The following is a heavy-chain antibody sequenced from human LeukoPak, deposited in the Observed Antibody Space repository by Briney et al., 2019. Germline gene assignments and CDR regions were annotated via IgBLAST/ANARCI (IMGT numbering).Heavy chain of an antibody. CDR2: VRYDGSNK. J-gene: IGHJ3*02. D-gene: IGHD2-2*01. Sequence: GGSLRLSCAASGFTFSSYGMHWVRQAPGKGLVWVAFVRYDGSNKYYADSVKGRFTISRDNSKNTLYLQMNSLRAEDTAVECCAKDLYCSNASRPPDAFDIWGQETMVTVSS. V-gene: IGHV3-30*02. CDR3: AKDLYCSNASRPPDAFDI. CDR1: GFTFSSYG.